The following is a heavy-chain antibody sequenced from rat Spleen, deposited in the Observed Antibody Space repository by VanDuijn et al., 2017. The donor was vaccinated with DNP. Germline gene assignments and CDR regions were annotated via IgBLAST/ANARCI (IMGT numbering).Heavy chain of an antibody. CDR2: INKESGTI. V-gene: IGHV4-2*01. CDR3: AKGPNYGGWSDYFDY. J-gene: IGHJ1*01. CDR1: GFNFNDNW. D-gene: IGHD1-11*01. Sequence: EVKLVESGGGLVQPGKSLKLSCAASGFNFNDNWMGWVRQAPGKGLEWIGEINKESGTIIYSPSLKDKFAISRDNVQNTLYLQMSKVGSEDTAIYYCAKGPNYGGWSDYFDYWGPGTMVTVSS.